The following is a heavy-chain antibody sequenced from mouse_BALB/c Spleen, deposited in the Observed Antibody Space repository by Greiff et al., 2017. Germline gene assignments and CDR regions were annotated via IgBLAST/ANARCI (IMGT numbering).Heavy chain of an antibody. J-gene: IGHJ2*01. V-gene: IGHV5-17*02. CDR1: GFTFSSFG. CDR3: ARGRYYFDY. Sequence: EVKLQESGGGLVQPGGSRKLSCAASGFTFSSFGMHWVRQAPEKGLEWVAYISSGSSTIYYADTVKGRFTISRDNPKNTLFLQMTSLRSEDTAMYYCARGRYYFDYWGQGTTLTVSS. CDR2: ISSGSSTI.